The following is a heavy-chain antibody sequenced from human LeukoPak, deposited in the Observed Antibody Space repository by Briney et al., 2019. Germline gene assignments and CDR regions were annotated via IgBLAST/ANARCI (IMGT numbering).Heavy chain of an antibody. Sequence: GGSLRLSCAASGFTFSSYGMHWVRQAPGKGLEWVAFIRYDGSNKYYADSVKGRFTISRDNSKNTLYLQMNSLRAEDTAVYYCATGGVTRPYYYDSSGYYPYYFDYWGQGTLVTVSS. CDR3: ATGGVTRPYYYDSSGYYPYYFDY. V-gene: IGHV3-30*02. J-gene: IGHJ4*02. CDR2: IRYDGSNK. D-gene: IGHD3-22*01. CDR1: GFTFSSYG.